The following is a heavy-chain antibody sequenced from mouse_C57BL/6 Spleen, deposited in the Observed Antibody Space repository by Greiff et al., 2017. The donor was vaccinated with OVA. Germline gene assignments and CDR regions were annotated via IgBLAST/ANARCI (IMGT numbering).Heavy chain of an antibody. J-gene: IGHJ1*03. CDR2: INPSNGGT. D-gene: IGHD1-1*01. Sequence: QVQLKQPGTELVKPGASVKLSCKASGYTFTSYWMHWVKQRPGQGLEWIGNINPSNGGTNYNEKFKSKATLTVDKSSSTAYMQLSSLTSDDSAVYYCARWGSYDDYGYFDVWGTGTTVTVSS. V-gene: IGHV1-53*01. CDR3: ARWGSYDDYGYFDV. CDR1: GYTFTSYW.